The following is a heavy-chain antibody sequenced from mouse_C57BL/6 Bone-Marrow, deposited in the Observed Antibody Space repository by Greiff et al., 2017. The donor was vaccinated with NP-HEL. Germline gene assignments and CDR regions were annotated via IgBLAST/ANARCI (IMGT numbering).Heavy chain of an antibody. CDR1: GFTFSSYT. CDR3: ASTEGYGSSPYYYAMDY. J-gene: IGHJ4*01. V-gene: IGHV5-9*01. Sequence: EVKLVESGGGLVKPGGSLKLSCAVSGFTFSSYTMSWVRQTPEKRLEWVATISGGGGNTYYPDSVNGRFIISRDNAKSTLFLKMSSLKSDDTALYYCASTEGYGSSPYYYAMDYWGQGTSVTVSA. D-gene: IGHD1-1*01. CDR2: ISGGGGNT.